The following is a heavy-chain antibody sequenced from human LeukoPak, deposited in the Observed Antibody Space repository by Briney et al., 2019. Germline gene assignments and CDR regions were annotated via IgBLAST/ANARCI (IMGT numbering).Heavy chain of an antibody. D-gene: IGHD2-2*01. CDR2: FFYGRTS. Sequence: SETLSLTCSVSGVSVSIRPYFWGWVRQPPGKGLEWIGYFFYGRTSTYNPSLKSRVTLSVDTSRNQFSLRLSPVTTADTAIYYCARQEIRCSSTSCYWTGFDYWGQGTLVTVSS. CDR3: ARQEIRCSSTSCYWTGFDY. CDR1: GVSVSIRPYF. J-gene: IGHJ4*02. V-gene: IGHV4-61*01.